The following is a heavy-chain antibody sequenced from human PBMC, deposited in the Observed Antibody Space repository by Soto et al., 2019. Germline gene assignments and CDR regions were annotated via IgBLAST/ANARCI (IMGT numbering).Heavy chain of an antibody. Sequence: QVQLVQSGAEEKKPGASVKVSCKASGYTFTSYAMHWVRQAPGQRLEWMGWINVGNGNIKYSQKSQGRVTITRDTSASTAYMELSSLRSEDTAVYYCARGGPPIDYWGQGTLVTVSS. D-gene: IGHD3-10*01. J-gene: IGHJ4*02. CDR1: GYTFTSYA. CDR2: INVGNGNI. V-gene: IGHV1-3*05. CDR3: ARGGPPIDY.